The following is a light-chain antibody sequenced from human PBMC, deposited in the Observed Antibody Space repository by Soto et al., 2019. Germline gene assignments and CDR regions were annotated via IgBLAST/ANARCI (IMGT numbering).Light chain of an antibody. V-gene: IGKV1-5*03. CDR3: QEYHSYSGT. J-gene: IGKJ1*01. Sequence: DIQMTQSPSTLSASVGDRVTITCRASQSVSSWVAWYQQKPGKAPNLLIYKASNLQSGVPSRFSGSESGTEFTLPISSLQPDDFATYYCQEYHSYSGTFGQVTKVEIK. CDR2: KAS. CDR1: QSVSSW.